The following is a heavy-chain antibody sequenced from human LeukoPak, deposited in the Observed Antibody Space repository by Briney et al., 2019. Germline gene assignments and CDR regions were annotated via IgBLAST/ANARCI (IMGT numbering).Heavy chain of an antibody. Sequence: QPGGSLRLSCAASGFTFSSYWMSWVRQAPGKGLEWVANIKQDGSEKYYVDSVKGRFTISGDNAKNSLYLQMNSLRAEDTAVYYCASGEGGDPRYDAFDIWGQGTMVTVSS. D-gene: IGHD2-21*02. V-gene: IGHV3-7*01. J-gene: IGHJ3*02. CDR1: GFTFSSYW. CDR2: IKQDGSEK. CDR3: ASGEGGDPRYDAFDI.